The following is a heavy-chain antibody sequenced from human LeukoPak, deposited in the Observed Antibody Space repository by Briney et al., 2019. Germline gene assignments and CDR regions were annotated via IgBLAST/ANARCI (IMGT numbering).Heavy chain of an antibody. V-gene: IGHV3-66*01. J-gene: IGHJ2*01. Sequence: GGSLRLSCAASGFTVSSNYMSWVRQAPGKGLEWVSVIYSGGSTYYADSVKGRFTISRDNSKDTLYLQMNSLRAEDTAVYYCASSYRDFDWLWKRYFDLWGRGTLVTVSS. CDR1: GFTVSSNY. D-gene: IGHD3-9*01. CDR2: IYSGGST. CDR3: ASSYRDFDWLWKRYFDL.